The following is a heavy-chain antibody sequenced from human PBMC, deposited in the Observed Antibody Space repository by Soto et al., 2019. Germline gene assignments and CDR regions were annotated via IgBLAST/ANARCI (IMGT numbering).Heavy chain of an antibody. CDR2: ISAYNGNT. D-gene: IGHD5-12*01. V-gene: IGHV1-18*01. CDR1: GYTFTSYG. Sequence: QVQLVQSGAEVKKPGASVKVSCKASGYTFTSYGINWVRQAPGQGLEWMGWISAYNGNTHYAQKLQGRVTMTTDTSTSTAYSELRSLRSADTAGYYCARVQTGYHFAYWGQGTLVTVSS. CDR3: ARVQTGYHFAY. J-gene: IGHJ4*02.